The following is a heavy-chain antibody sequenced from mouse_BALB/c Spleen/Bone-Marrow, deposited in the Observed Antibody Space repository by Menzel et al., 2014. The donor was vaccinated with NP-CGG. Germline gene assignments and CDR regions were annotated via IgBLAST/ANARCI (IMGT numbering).Heavy chain of an antibody. CDR2: ISSGGPYT. J-gene: IGHJ3*01. V-gene: IGHV5-9*02. CDR3: ARQDGYDGTWFAY. Sequence: EVKLVESGGGLVKPGGSLKLSCAASGFPFSRYDMSWVRQTPEKRLEWVATISSGGPYTYYPVSVKGRFTISRDNARNTLYLQMSGLRSEDTALYYCARQDGYDGTWFAYWGQGTLVTVPA. D-gene: IGHD2-2*01. CDR1: GFPFSRYD.